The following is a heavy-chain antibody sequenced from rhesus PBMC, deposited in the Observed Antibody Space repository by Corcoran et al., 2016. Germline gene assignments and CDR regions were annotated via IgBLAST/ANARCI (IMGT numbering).Heavy chain of an antibody. CDR3: ARRGYSGSYYGLPLDV. V-gene: IGHV4-127*01. Sequence: QVQLPESGPGLVKPSETLSLTCAVSGYSISSASGCGWIRQPPGAGLAWIGSPSSSGIGNNIDGGSTKYTPSLKSRVTSSRSTSQNQFSLNLSAGTAADTAVYYGARRGYSGSYYGLPLDVWGRGLLVIVSS. D-gene: IGHD3-16*01. CDR1: GYSISSASG. J-gene: IGHJ5-2*02. CDR2: NNIDGGST.